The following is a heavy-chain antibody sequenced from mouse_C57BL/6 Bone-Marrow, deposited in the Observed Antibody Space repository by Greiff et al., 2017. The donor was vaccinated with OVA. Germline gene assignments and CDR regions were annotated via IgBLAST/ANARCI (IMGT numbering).Heavy chain of an antibody. CDR3: VRGSAWFAY. CDR2: IRSKSNNYAT. J-gene: IGHJ3*01. V-gene: IGHV10-1*01. Sequence: EVKLMESGGGLVQPKGSLKLSCAASGFSFNTYAMNWVRQAPGKGLEWVARIRSKSNNYATYYADSVKYRFTISRDDSESMLYLQMNNLKTEDTAMYYCVRGSAWFAYWGQGTLVTVSA. CDR1: GFSFNTYA.